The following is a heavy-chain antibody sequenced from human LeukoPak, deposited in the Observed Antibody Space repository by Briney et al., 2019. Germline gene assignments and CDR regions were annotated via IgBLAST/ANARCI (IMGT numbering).Heavy chain of an antibody. D-gene: IGHD1-1*01. CDR3: AREGNWNFDY. J-gene: IGHJ4*02. V-gene: IGHV3-7*03. Sequence: GGSLRLSRTDSGFTFSRFWMAWVRQAPGKGLEWVANIKEDGSEKYYVDSVKGRFTISRDNAKNSLYLQMNSLRAEDTAVYYCAREGNWNFDYWGQGTLVTVSS. CDR1: GFTFSRFW. CDR2: IKEDGSEK.